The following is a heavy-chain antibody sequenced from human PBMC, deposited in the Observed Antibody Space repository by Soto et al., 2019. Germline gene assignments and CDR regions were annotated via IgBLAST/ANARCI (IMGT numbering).Heavy chain of an antibody. J-gene: IGHJ4*02. CDR2: IHYSGNT. D-gene: IGHD3-22*01. CDR1: GDSIGTGGYY. Sequence: QVQLQESGPGLVKPSQTLSLTCTVSGDSIGTGGYYWDWIRQHPGKGPEWIGYIHYSGNTYYNPSLKSRLTISLDTSKNQFSLHRSSVTAADTAVYYCATNHDDISGRTPLLFDSWGQGTLVTVSS. V-gene: IGHV4-31*03. CDR3: ATNHDDISGRTPLLFDS.